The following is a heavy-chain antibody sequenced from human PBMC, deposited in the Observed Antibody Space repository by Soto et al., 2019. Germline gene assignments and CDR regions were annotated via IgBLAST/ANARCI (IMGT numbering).Heavy chain of an antibody. Sequence: SGPTLVNPTQTLTLTCNFSGFSLNTVGVAVGWIRQPPGKAPEWLAVIYWDDDTRYSPSLNNRLTITKDTSKNQVLLRMTNMDPVDTATYYCAHRHPGVDHFYDYWGQGSLVTVSS. CDR1: GFSLNTVGVA. D-gene: IGHD5-12*01. CDR2: IYWDDDT. J-gene: IGHJ4*02. CDR3: AHRHPGVDHFYDY. V-gene: IGHV2-5*02.